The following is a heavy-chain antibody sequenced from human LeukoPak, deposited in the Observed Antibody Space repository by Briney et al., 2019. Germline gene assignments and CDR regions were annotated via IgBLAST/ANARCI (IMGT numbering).Heavy chain of an antibody. CDR3: ARDGGYNWNDVAFDI. J-gene: IGHJ3*02. CDR2: INAGNGNT. D-gene: IGHD1-1*01. CDR1: GYTFTSYA. Sequence: ASVKLSRTASGYTFTSYAMHWVRQAPGQRLEWMGWINAGNGNTKYSQKFQGRVTITRDTSASTAYMELSSLRSEDTAVYYCARDGGYNWNDVAFDIWGQGTMVTVSS. V-gene: IGHV1-3*01.